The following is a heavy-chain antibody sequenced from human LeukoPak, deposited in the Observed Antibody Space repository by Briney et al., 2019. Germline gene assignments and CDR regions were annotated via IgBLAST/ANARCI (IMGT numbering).Heavy chain of an antibody. J-gene: IGHJ4*02. CDR3: ARRRGYSYGWYDY. V-gene: IGHV4-38-2*02. CDR2: IYHSGST. CDR1: GYSISSGYY. Sequence: SETLSLTCTVSGYSISSGYYWGWIRQPPGKGLEWIGSIYHSGSTYYNPSLKSRVTISVDTSKNQFSLKLSSVTAADTAVYYCARRRGYSYGWYDYWGQGTLVTVSS. D-gene: IGHD5-18*01.